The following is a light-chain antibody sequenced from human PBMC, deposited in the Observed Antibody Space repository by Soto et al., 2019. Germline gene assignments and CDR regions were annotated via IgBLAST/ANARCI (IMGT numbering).Light chain of an antibody. J-gene: IGKJ5*01. CDR3: QQLKTLPFT. Sequence: DIQLTQSPSLLSASVGDRVTITCRASHDISTYLAWYQQKPGKAPKLMIYEASTLQSGVPSRFSGSGSGTEFTLTISGLLPEDFATYHCQQLKTLPFTFGQWTRLEIK. V-gene: IGKV1-9*01. CDR2: EAS. CDR1: HDISTY.